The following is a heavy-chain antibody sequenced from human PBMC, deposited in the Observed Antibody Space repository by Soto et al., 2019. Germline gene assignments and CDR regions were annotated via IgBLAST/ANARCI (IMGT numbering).Heavy chain of an antibody. Sequence: GGSLRLSCAASGFTFGSYWVSWVRQAPGKGLEWVANIKQDGSEKYYVDSVKGRFTISRDNAKNSLYLQMNSLRAEDTAVYYCARDGLWFGELFAFFDYWGQGTLVTVSS. J-gene: IGHJ4*02. CDR1: GFTFGSYW. V-gene: IGHV3-7*05. D-gene: IGHD3-10*01. CDR2: IKQDGSEK. CDR3: ARDGLWFGELFAFFDY.